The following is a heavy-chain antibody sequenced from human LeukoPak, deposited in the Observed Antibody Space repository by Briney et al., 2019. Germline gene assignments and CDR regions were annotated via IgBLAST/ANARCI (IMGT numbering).Heavy chain of an antibody. J-gene: IGHJ4*02. D-gene: IGHD3-10*01. Sequence: GGSLRLSCAASGFTFSSYAMSWVRQAPGKGLEWVSAISGSGGSTYYADSVKSRFTISRDNSKNALYLQMNSLRAEDTAVYYCAKDPTMVRGPTFDYWGQGTLVTVSS. CDR1: GFTFSSYA. CDR3: AKDPTMVRGPTFDY. CDR2: ISGSGGST. V-gene: IGHV3-23*01.